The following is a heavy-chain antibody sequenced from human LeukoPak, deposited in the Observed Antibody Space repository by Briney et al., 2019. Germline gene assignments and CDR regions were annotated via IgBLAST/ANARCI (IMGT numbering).Heavy chain of an antibody. D-gene: IGHD1-14*01. CDR3: ARARTMNDAFDI. Sequence: ASVTVSFKASGYTFTVYYMQWVRQAPGQGREGRGGINPNSGGTNYAQKFQCRVTMTRDTSISTAYMELSRLRSDDTAVYYCARARTMNDAFDIWGQGTMVTVSS. V-gene: IGHV1-2*02. J-gene: IGHJ3*02. CDR2: INPNSGGT. CDR1: GYTFTVYY.